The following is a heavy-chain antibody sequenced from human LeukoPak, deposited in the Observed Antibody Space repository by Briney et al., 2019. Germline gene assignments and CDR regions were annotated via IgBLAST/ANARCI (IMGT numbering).Heavy chain of an antibody. D-gene: IGHD3-3*01. CDR3: AKGTYDFWSGYY. J-gene: IGHJ4*02. Sequence: GGSLRLSCAASGFTFSSYWMSWVRQAPGKGLEWVSAISGSGGSTYYADSVKGRFTISRDNSKNTLYLQMNSLRAEDTALYYCAKGTYDFWSGYYWGQGTLVTVSS. CDR2: ISGSGGST. CDR1: GFTFSSYW. V-gene: IGHV3-23*01.